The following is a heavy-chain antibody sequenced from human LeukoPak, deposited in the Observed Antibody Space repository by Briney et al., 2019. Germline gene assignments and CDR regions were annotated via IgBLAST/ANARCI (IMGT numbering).Heavy chain of an antibody. Sequence: GGSLRLSCAASGFTFSSNSMNWVRQAPGKGLEWVSSISGSGTHIYYADSVKGRFTISRDNAKNSVYLQMNSLRAEDTAVYYCARDLAYCGGDCGHWGQGTLVTVSP. D-gene: IGHD2-21*01. CDR1: GFTFSSNS. CDR3: ARDLAYCGGDCGH. CDR2: ISGSGTHI. V-gene: IGHV3-21*01. J-gene: IGHJ4*02.